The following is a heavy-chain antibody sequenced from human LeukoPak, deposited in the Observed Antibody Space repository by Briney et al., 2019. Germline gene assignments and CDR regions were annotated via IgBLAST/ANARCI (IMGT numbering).Heavy chain of an antibody. CDR2: IYTSGST. V-gene: IGHV4-4*07. J-gene: IGHJ4*02. CDR3: ARQAAYGLYYFDH. D-gene: IGHD4-17*01. Sequence: SETLSLTCTVSDDSISSYYWSWIRQPAGKGLEWIGRIYTSGSTSYNPSLKSRVTISVDTSRKQLSLKVTYVTAADTAVYFCARQAAYGLYYFDHSGQGTLVAVSS. CDR1: DDSISSYY.